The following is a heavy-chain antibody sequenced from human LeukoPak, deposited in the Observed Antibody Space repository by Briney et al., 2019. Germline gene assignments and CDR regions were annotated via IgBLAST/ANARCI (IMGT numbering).Heavy chain of an antibody. V-gene: IGHV4-61*01. D-gene: IGHD2-2*01. CDR3: ARDIRLGYCSSTSCSRGNWSDP. Sequence: KSSETLSLTCTVSGGSVSSGSYYWSWIRQPPGKGLEWIGYIYYSGSTNYNPSLKSRVTISVDTSKNQFSLKLSSVTAADTAVYYCARDIRLGYCSSTSCSRGNWSDPWGQGTLVTVSS. CDR1: GGSVSSGSYY. CDR2: IYYSGST. J-gene: IGHJ5*02.